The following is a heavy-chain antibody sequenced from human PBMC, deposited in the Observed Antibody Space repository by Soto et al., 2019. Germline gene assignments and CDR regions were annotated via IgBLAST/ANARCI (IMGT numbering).Heavy chain of an antibody. CDR2: ISTSSTAT. CDR1: GFTFSHYS. V-gene: IGHV3-48*02. J-gene: IGHJ4*02. CDR3: AKDLGYSNSYFDY. D-gene: IGHD6-6*01. Sequence: GGSLRLSCAAPGFTFSHYSMHWVRQAPGKGLEWISYISTSSTATYYADSVKGRFTVSRDNGNKLLFLQMNSLTDEDTAVYYCAKDLGYSNSYFDYWGQGILVTVSS.